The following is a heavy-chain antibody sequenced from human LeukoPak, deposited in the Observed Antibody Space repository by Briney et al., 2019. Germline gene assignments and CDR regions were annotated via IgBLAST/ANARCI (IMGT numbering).Heavy chain of an antibody. CDR1: GFTFSSYA. CDR2: ISDSGGST. Sequence: RGSLRLSCAASGFTFSSYAVSWVRQAPGEGLAWVSAISDSGGSTQYADSVKGRFIISRDNSKNTLYLQMNSLRVEDTAVYYCAKGSSNWRDYYYFDYWGQGTLVTVSS. D-gene: IGHD6-13*01. J-gene: IGHJ4*02. V-gene: IGHV3-23*01. CDR3: AKGSSNWRDYYYFDY.